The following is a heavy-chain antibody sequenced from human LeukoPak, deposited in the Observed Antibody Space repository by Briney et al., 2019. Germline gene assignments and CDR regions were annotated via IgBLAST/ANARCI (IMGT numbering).Heavy chain of an antibody. Sequence: GGSLRLSCTASSSTFSSYSLNWVRQAPGKGLEWVSSITTSSRYINYADSVKGRFTISRDNAKNSLYLQMNSLRAEDTAVYYCATDPRAKYYYGSGSSPHWGQGTLVTVSS. CDR1: SSTFSSYS. CDR2: ITTSSRYI. D-gene: IGHD3-10*01. V-gene: IGHV3-21*01. CDR3: ATDPRAKYYYGSGSSPH. J-gene: IGHJ4*02.